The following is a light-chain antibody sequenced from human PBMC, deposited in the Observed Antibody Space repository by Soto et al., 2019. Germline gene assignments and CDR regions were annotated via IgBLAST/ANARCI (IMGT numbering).Light chain of an antibody. J-gene: IGLJ3*02. Sequence: QSVLTQPPSVSGAPGQRVTISCTGSSSNIGAGYVVHWYQQLPGTAPKLLIYSDNQRPSGVPDRFSGSRSGTSASLAISGLQSEDEGDYYCATWDDSLTGLVFGGGTKLTVL. CDR3: ATWDDSLTGLV. CDR1: SSNIGAGYV. V-gene: IGLV1-40*01. CDR2: SDN.